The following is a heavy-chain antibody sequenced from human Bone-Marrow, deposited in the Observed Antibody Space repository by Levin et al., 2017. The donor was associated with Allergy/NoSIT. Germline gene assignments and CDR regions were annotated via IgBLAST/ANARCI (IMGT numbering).Heavy chain of an antibody. CDR2: IWLDGRSQ. CDR3: ARLGHSSGWYPPNFDF. CDR1: GFTFRGYG. J-gene: IGHJ4*02. V-gene: IGHV3-33*01. Sequence: GGSLRLSCAASGFTFRGYGFHWVRQAPGKGLEWVAVIWLDGRSQHYADSVRGRFTISRDNAENSLYLQMNSLRAEDTAVYFCARLGHSSGWYPPNFDFWGQGTLVTVSS. D-gene: IGHD6-19*01.